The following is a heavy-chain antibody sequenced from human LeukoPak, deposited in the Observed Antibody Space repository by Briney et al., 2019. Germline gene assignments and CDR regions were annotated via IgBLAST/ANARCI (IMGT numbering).Heavy chain of an antibody. CDR3: AREGPIEMTTALDFDY. V-gene: IGHV3-23*01. CDR2: ISGSGGST. J-gene: IGHJ4*02. Sequence: GGSLRLSCAASGFTFSSCAMSWVRQAPGKGLEWVSAISGSGGSTYYADSVKGRFTISRDNSKNTLYLQMNSLRAEDTAVYYCAREGPIEMTTALDFDYWGQGTLVTVSS. D-gene: IGHD4-4*01. CDR1: GFTFSSCA.